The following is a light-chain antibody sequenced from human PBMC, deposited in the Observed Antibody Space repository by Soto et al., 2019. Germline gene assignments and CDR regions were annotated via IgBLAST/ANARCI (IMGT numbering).Light chain of an antibody. V-gene: IGKV1-5*03. J-gene: IGKJ4*01. CDR2: KAS. CDR1: QGISNF. Sequence: DIQMTQSPSAMSASVGDRVTITCRSSQGISNFLVWFQQKPGKAPKLLIYKASGLESGVPSRFSGSGSGTDFTLTISSLQPDDFATYYCQQYNSYSPLTFGGGTKVDIK. CDR3: QQYNSYSPLT.